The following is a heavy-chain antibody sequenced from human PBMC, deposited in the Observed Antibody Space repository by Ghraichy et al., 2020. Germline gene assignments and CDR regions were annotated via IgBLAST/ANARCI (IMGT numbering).Heavy chain of an antibody. Sequence: RGSLRLSCAASGFTFGTYVMTWVRQAPGKGLEWVSTIGDSGGATYYADSVKGRFTISRDNSKNTLYLQMNSLRAEDTAVYYCAKDLAGATRAGDSWGQGTLVTVSS. CDR2: IGDSGGAT. CDR3: AKDLAGATRAGDS. D-gene: IGHD6-25*01. V-gene: IGHV3-23*01. J-gene: IGHJ4*02. CDR1: GFTFGTYV.